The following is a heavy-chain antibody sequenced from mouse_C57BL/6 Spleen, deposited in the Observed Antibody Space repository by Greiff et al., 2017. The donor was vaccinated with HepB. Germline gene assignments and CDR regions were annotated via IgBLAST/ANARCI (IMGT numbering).Heavy chain of an antibody. J-gene: IGHJ4*01. D-gene: IGHD4-1*01. CDR2: ISSGSSTI. CDR3: ARLWDPYAMDY. CDR1: GFTFSDYG. Sequence: EVQLVESGGGLVKPGGSLKLSCAASGFTFSDYGMHWVRQAPEKGLEWVAYISSGSSTIYYADTVKGRFTISRDNAKNTLFLQMTSLRSEDTAMYYCARLWDPYAMDYWGQGTSVTVSS. V-gene: IGHV5-17*01.